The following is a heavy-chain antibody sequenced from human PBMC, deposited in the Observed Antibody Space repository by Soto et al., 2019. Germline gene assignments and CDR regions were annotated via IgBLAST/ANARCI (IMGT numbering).Heavy chain of an antibody. Sequence: PGGSLRLSCAASGFIFTDYYMSWIRQAPGKGLEWVSCISSSSSTIYYADSVKGRFTISRDNAKNSLYLQMDNLRTDDTAFYYCVKDLQPGGADYWGQGTLVTVSS. V-gene: IGHV3-11*01. CDR1: GFIFTDYY. D-gene: IGHD1-1*01. J-gene: IGHJ4*02. CDR2: ISSSSSTI. CDR3: VKDLQPGGADY.